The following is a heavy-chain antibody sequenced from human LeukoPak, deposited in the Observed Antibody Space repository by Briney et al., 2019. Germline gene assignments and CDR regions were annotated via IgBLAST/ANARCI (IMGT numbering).Heavy chain of an antibody. V-gene: IGHV3-21*06. Sequence: GGSLRLSCSASGFTFSDYDMNWIRQAPGKRLEWISAISGRSGHTYYGDSVKGRFSISRDNAKNLLYLQMNGLGAEDTAVYYCGRAFPPLRTSSAGDLWGQGTLVTVSS. J-gene: IGHJ4*02. D-gene: IGHD3-16*01. CDR2: ISGRSGHT. CDR3: GRAFPPLRTSSAGDL. CDR1: GFTFSDYD.